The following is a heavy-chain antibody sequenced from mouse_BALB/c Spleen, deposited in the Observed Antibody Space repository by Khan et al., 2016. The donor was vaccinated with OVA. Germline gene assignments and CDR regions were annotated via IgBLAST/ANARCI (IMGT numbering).Heavy chain of an antibody. D-gene: IGHD2-12*01. CDR2: IYPGSSST. J-gene: IGHJ3*01. CDR3: TRWSYWFAY. V-gene: IGHV1S22*01. Sequence: LQQPGSELVRPGASVKLSCKASGYTFTSYWMHWVKQMPGQGLEWIGDIYPGSSSTNYDEKFKSKATLTVDTSSSTAYMQLSSLTSEDSAVYYCTRWSYWFAYWGQGTLVTVSA. CDR1: GYTFTSYW.